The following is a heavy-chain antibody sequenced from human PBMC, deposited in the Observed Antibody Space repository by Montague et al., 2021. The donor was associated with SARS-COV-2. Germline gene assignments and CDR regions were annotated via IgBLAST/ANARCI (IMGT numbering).Heavy chain of an antibody. J-gene: IGHJ4*02. D-gene: IGHD3-16*02. V-gene: IGHV3-30*04. Sequence: SLRLSCAASGFTFSSYAMHWARQAPGKGLEWVAVISYDGSNKYYXXSLKVRFTISRDNSKNTLYLQMNSLRAEATAVYYCARDNYDYVWGSYRYIYWGQGSLVTVSS. CDR3: ARDNYDYVWGSYRYIY. CDR1: GFTFSSYA. CDR2: ISYDGSNK.